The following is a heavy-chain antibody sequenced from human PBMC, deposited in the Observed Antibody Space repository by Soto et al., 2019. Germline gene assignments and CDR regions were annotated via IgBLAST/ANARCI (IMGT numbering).Heavy chain of an antibody. D-gene: IGHD1-26*01. V-gene: IGHV3-48*02. CDR3: ARQTPVGSLDY. CDR2: ISDSASDI. J-gene: IGHJ4*02. CDR1: GFPFSRHA. Sequence: VQLVESGGGLVQPGGSLRLSCVGSGFPFSRHATNWVRQAPGKGLEWVSHISDSASDIVYADSVKGRFTISRDNAKNSLFLQMNSLRDEDTAVYFCARQTPVGSLDYWGQGTLVTVSS.